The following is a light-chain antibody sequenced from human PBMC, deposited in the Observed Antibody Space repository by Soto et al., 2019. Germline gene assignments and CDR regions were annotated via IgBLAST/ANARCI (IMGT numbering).Light chain of an antibody. J-gene: IGKJ1*01. CDR1: QSLSGW. CDR3: QQYNSYS. CDR2: HAS. Sequence: DIQMTQSPSTLSASVGDRVTITCRASQSLSGWLAWYQQKPGAAPKVLIYHASHLQSGVPSRFSGSGSGTEFTLTICSLQPDDFATYYCQQYNSYSFGQGTRWISN. V-gene: IGKV1-5*01.